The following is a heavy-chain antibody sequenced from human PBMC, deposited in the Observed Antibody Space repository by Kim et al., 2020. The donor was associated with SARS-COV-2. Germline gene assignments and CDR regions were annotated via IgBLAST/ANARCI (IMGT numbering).Heavy chain of an antibody. Sequence: GGSLRLSCVASGFTFSSYAMSWVRQAPGKGLEWVSTISGGGGHTYYADSVKGRFAISRGNAENTLFVQMNSLRVEDTAVYFCANGRFYDNTGYVYFDYWG. J-gene: IGHJ4*01. CDR3: ANGRFYDNTGYVYFDY. CDR2: ISGGGGHT. CDR1: GFTFSSYA. V-gene: IGHV3-23*01. D-gene: IGHD3-22*01.